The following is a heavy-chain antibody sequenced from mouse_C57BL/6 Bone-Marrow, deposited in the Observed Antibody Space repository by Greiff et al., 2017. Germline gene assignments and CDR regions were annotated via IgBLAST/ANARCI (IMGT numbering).Heavy chain of an antibody. V-gene: IGHV14-4*01. CDR1: GFNIKDDY. D-gene: IGHD1-1*01. Sequence: VQLKEPGAELVRPGASVKLSCTASGFNIKDDYMHWVKQRPEQGLEWIGWIDPENGDTEYASKFQGKATITADTSSNTAYLQLSSLTSEDTAVYYCTTLGLLLFDYWGQGTTLTVSS. CDR3: TTLGLLLFDY. J-gene: IGHJ2*01. CDR2: IDPENGDT.